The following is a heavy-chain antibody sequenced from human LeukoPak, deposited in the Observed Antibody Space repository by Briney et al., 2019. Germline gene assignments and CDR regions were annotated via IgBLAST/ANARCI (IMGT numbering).Heavy chain of an antibody. V-gene: IGHV4-4*07. J-gene: IGHJ6*03. CDR2: IYTSGST. D-gene: IGHD3-3*01. Sequence: SETLSLTCTVSGDSISSYYWSWIRQPAGKGLEWIGRIYTSGSTNYNPSLRSRVTMSVDTSKNQFSLKLSSVTAADTAVYYCARGRESSYYDFWSGYYTGYYYYYMDVWGKGTTVTVSS. CDR1: GDSISSYY. CDR3: ARGRESSYYDFWSGYYTGYYYYYMDV.